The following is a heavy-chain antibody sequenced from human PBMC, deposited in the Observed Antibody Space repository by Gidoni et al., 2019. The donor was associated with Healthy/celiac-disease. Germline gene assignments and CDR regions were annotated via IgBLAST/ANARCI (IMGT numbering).Heavy chain of an antibody. Sequence: QVQLVQSGAEVKKPGASVKASCKASGYTFTSYAMHWVRQAPGQRLEWMGWINAGNGNTKYSQKFQGRVTITRDTFASTAYMELSSLRSEDTAVYYCARDLIRRFGELLFHVDYWGQGTLVTVSS. D-gene: IGHD3-10*01. CDR3: ARDLIRRFGELLFHVDY. CDR2: INAGNGNT. CDR1: GYTFTSYA. V-gene: IGHV1-3*01. J-gene: IGHJ4*02.